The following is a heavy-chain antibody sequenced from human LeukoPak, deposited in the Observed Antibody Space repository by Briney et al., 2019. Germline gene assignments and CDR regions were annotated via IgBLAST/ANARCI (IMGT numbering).Heavy chain of an antibody. V-gene: IGHV1-8*03. CDR2: MNPNSGNT. Sequence: ASVKVSCKASGYTFTSYDINWVRQATGQGLEWMGWMNPNSGNTGYAQKFQGRVTITRNTSISTAYMELSSLRSEDTAVYYCAPVAPRYFDCLFRLDYSSQGTLVTVSS. J-gene: IGHJ4*02. D-gene: IGHD3-9*01. CDR3: APVAPRYFDCLFRLDY. CDR1: GYTFTSYD.